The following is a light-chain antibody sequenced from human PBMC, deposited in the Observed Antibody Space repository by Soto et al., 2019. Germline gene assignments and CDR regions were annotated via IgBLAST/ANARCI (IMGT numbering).Light chain of an antibody. CDR3: QQFNSYPPLT. Sequence: AIQLTQSPSSLSASVGDRVTITCRASQGISSALAWYQQKPGKAPTLLIYDASSLESGVPSRFSGSGSGTDFTLTISSLQPEDFSTYYCQQFNSYPPLTFGGGTKVEIK. CDR2: DAS. CDR1: QGISSA. J-gene: IGKJ4*01. V-gene: IGKV1-13*02.